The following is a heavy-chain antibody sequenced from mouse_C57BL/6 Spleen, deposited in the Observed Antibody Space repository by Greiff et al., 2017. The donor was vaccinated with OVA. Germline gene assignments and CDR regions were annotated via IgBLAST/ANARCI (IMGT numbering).Heavy chain of an antibody. D-gene: IGHD2-4*01. CDR1: GFNIKDYY. J-gene: IGHJ3*01. Sequence: VQLKQSGAELVRPGASVKLSCTASGFNIKDYYMHWVKQRPEQGLEWIGRIDPEDGDTEYAPKFQGKATMTADTSSNTAYLQLSSLTSEDTAVYYCTSYDYDPAWFAYWGQGTLVTASA. CDR2: IDPEDGDT. CDR3: TSYDYDPAWFAY. V-gene: IGHV14-1*01.